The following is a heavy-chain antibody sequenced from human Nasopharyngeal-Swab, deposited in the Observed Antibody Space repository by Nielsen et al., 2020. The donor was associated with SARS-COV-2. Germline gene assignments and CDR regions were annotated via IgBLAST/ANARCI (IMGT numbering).Heavy chain of an antibody. V-gene: IGHV3-48*01. CDR2: ISSSSTTI. J-gene: IGHJ4*02. CDR1: GFTFRTYG. D-gene: IGHD1-1*01. Sequence: GGSLRLSCAASGFTFRTYGMNWVRQAPGKGLEWVSYISSSSTTIYYADSVRGRFTISRDNAQNSLSLQMNSLRAEDTAVYYCAREATGMELDFWGRGTLVTVSS. CDR3: AREATGMELDF.